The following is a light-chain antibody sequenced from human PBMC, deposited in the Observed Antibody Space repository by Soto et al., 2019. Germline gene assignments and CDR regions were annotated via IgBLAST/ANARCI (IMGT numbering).Light chain of an antibody. CDR1: SSDVGGYNY. V-gene: IGLV2-14*01. CDR3: SSYTTSSTYV. J-gene: IGLJ1*01. CDR2: DVS. Sequence: HSELTQAASVSGSPGQSITISCTGTSSDVGGYNYVSWHQQHPGKVPKLMIYDVSYRPSGVSNRFSGSKSGNTASLTISGLQAEDEADYYCSSYTTSSTYVFGTGTKVTVL.